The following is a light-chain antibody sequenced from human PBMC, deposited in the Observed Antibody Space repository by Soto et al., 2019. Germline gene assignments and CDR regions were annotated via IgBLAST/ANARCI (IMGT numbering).Light chain of an antibody. CDR1: QGTKSY. V-gene: IGKV1-16*02. CDR2: ATS. J-gene: IGKJ2*01. CDR3: QQYSAFPLT. Sequence: DIQMTQSPSSLSASVGDRVTITCRASQGTKSYLAWFQQKPGEAPKSLIYATSRLQSGVPSKFSGSGSGTDFTLTISSLQPEDFATYYCQQYSAFPLTFGRGTKLEIK.